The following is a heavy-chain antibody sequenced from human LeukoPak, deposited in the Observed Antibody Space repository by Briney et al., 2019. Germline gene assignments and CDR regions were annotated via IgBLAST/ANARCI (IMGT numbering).Heavy chain of an antibody. CDR1: GFTFSSYG. Sequence: GGSLRLACAASGFTFSSYGMHWVRQAPGKGLEWVALIWYDGSNKYYTDSVKGRLTISRDNSKNTLYLQMNSLRAEDTAIYYCAREGPRGNSQFDYWGQGTLVTVSS. CDR2: IWYDGSNK. CDR3: AREGPRGNSQFDY. D-gene: IGHD2/OR15-2a*01. V-gene: IGHV3-33*01. J-gene: IGHJ4*02.